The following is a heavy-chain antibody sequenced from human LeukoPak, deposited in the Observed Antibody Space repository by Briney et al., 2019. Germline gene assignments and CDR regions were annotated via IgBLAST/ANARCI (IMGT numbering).Heavy chain of an antibody. Sequence: PSETLSLTCTVSGGSISGYYWSWIRQPPGKGLEWIGDIYYSGSTNYNPSLKSRVTISVDTSKNQFSLKLSSVTAADTAVYYCARVGNYGQYYFDYWGQGTLVTVSS. V-gene: IGHV4-59*01. CDR3: ARVGNYGQYYFDY. J-gene: IGHJ4*02. CDR1: GGSISGYY. CDR2: IYYSGST. D-gene: IGHD4-17*01.